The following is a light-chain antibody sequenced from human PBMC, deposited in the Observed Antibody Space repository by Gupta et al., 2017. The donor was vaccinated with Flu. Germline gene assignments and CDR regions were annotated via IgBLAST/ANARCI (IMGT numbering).Light chain of an antibody. CDR1: QSISSY. CDR3: QQSDSTPIT. CDR2: AAS. J-gene: IGKJ4*01. Sequence: DIQMTQSPSSLSASVGDRVTITCRASQSISSYLNWYQQKPGKAPKLLIYAASSLQSWVPSRFSGSGSGTDFTLTISRLQPEDFATYYCQQSDSTPITFGGGTKVEIK. V-gene: IGKV1-39*01.